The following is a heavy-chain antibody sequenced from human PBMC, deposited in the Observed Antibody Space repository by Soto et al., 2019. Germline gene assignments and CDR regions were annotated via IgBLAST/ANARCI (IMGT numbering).Heavy chain of an antibody. CDR2: MNPNSGNT. CDR1: GYTFTSYD. CDR3: AREMTTRGMDG. V-gene: IGHV1-8*01. D-gene: IGHD1-1*01. J-gene: IGHJ6*02. Sequence: QVQLVQSGAEVKKPGASVKVSCKASGYTFTSYDINWVRQATGQGLEWMGWMNPNSGNTGYAQKFQGRVTLTGXTSLTTAYMELSSLRSEDTAVYYGAREMTTRGMDGWGQGTTVTVSS.